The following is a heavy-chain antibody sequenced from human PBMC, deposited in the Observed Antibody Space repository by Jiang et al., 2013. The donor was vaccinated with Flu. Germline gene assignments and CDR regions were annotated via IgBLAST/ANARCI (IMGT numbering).Heavy chain of an antibody. D-gene: IGHD3-10*01. V-gene: IGHV1-18*01. J-gene: IGHJ4*01. CDR2: ISPYKGKT. CDR1: GYTFTTYG. Sequence: GAEVKKPGASVNVSCKTSGYTFTTYGLSWVRQAPGQGPEWMGWISPYKGKTKYAEKFQGRTTLTADSSTSTVYMELRSLTSDDTAIYFCTRDGLISVIRTDFWGQGTPVAVSS. CDR3: TRDGLISVIRTDF.